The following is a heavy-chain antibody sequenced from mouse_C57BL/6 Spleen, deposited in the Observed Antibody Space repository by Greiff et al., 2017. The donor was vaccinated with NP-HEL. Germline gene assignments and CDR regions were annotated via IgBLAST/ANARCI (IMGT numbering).Heavy chain of an antibody. V-gene: IGHV3-6*01. CDR3: ARSSNWDFSWFAY. J-gene: IGHJ3*01. Sequence: DVQLVESGPGLVKPSQSLSLTCSVTGYSITSGYYWNWIRQFPGNKLEWMGYISYDGSNNYNPSLKNRISITRDTSKNQFFLKLNSVTTEDTATYYCARSSNWDFSWFAYWGQGTLVTVSA. D-gene: IGHD4-1*01. CDR2: ISYDGSN. CDR1: GYSITSGYY.